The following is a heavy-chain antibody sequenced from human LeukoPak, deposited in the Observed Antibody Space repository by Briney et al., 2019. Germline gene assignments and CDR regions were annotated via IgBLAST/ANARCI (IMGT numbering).Heavy chain of an antibody. D-gene: IGHD5-12*01. Sequence: PGGSLRLSCAASGYTVSSNYMSWVRQAPGKGLKWVSIIYSGSSTYYADSVKGRFTISRDNSKNTLYLQMNSLRAEDTAVYYCARGRGYGGPFDYWGQGTLVTVSS. J-gene: IGHJ4*02. CDR3: ARGRGYGGPFDY. CDR2: IYSGSST. CDR1: GYTVSSNY. V-gene: IGHV3-53*01.